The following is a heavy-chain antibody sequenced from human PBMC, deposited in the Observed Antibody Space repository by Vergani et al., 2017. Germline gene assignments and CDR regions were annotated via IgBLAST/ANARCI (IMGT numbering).Heavy chain of an antibody. J-gene: IGHJ4*02. Sequence: QVQLQQWGAGLLKPSETLSLTCAVYGGSFSGYYWSWIRQPPGKGLEWIGEINHSGSTNYNPSLKSRVTISVDTSTNQFSLKLSCVTAADTAVYYCARWGGYCTNGVCLYYFDYWGQGTLGTVSS. CDR1: GGSFSGYY. CDR3: ARWGGYCTNGVCLYYFDY. V-gene: IGHV4-34*01. CDR2: INHSGST. D-gene: IGHD2-8*01.